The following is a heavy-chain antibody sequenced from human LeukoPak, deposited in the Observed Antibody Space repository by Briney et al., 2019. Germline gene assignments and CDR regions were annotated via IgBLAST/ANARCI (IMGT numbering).Heavy chain of an antibody. D-gene: IGHD1-26*01. CDR2: IIPIFGTA. V-gene: IGHV1-69*13. Sequence: SVKVSCKASGGTFSSYAISWVRQAPGQGLEWMGGIIPIFGTANYAQKFQGRVTITADESTSTAYMELSSLRSEDTAVYYCARDWAELHRFDYWGQGTLVAVSS. J-gene: IGHJ4*02. CDR1: GGTFSSYA. CDR3: ARDWAELHRFDY.